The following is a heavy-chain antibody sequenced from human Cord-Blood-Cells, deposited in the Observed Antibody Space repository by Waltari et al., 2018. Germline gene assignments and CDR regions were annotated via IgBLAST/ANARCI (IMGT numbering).Heavy chain of an antibody. V-gene: IGHV3-7*01. CDR2: IKQDGSEK. CDR1: GFTFSSYW. Sequence: EVQLVESGGGLVQPGGSLRLSCAASGFTFSSYWMSWVRQAPGKGVEWVDNIKQDGSEKYYVDSVKGRFTISRDNAKNSLYLQMNSLRAEDTAVYYCASSLGADCFDYWGQGTLVTVSS. CDR3: ASSLGADCFDY. D-gene: IGHD3-10*01. J-gene: IGHJ4*02.